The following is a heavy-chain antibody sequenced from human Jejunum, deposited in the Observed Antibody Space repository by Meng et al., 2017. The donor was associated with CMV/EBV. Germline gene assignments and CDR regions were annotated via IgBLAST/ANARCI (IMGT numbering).Heavy chain of an antibody. D-gene: IGHD5-24*01. CDR1: GGSFSNSY. J-gene: IGHJ5*02. V-gene: IGHV4-34*01. CDR3: SRGADAYKSGRS. CDR2: IHPSGST. Sequence: GQQPQWGAGLLTPSEPLSPPCGVYGGSFSNSYWSWIRQSPGKGLEWIGEIHPSGSTYYNPSLNSRVTMSVDTSKNQFSLNLRSVTAADTAVYYCSRGADAYKSGRSWGQGTLVTVSS.